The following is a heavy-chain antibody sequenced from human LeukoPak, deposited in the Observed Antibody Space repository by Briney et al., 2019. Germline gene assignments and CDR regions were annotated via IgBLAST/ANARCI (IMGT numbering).Heavy chain of an antibody. CDR3: ANSYCSSTSCYPLDY. J-gene: IGHJ4*02. CDR1: GFTFSSYA. V-gene: IGHV3-30-3*01. D-gene: IGHD2-2*01. CDR2: ISYDGSNK. Sequence: PGRSLRLSCAASGFTFSSYAMHWVRQAPGKGLEWVAVISYDGSNKYYADSVKGRFTISRDNSKNTLYLQMNSLRAEDTAVYYCANSYCSSTSCYPLDYWGQGTLVTVSS.